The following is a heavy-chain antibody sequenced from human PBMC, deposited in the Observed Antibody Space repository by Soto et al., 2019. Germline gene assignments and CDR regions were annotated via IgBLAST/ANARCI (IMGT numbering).Heavy chain of an antibody. CDR2: IYYSGST. J-gene: IGHJ3*02. D-gene: IGHD2-21*01. V-gene: IGHV4-31*03. Sequence: QVQLQESGPGLVKPSQTLSLTCTVSGGSISSGGYYWSWIRQHPGTGLEWIGYIYYSGSTYYNPSLKSRVTISVDTSKNQFSLKLSSVTAADTAVYYCARCEAIPYAQGCVDIWGQGTMVTVSS. CDR3: ARCEAIPYAQGCVDI. CDR1: GGSISSGGYY.